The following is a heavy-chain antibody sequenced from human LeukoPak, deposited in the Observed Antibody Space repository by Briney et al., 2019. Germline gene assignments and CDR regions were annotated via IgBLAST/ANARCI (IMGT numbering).Heavy chain of an antibody. Sequence: PGGSLRLSCAASGFTFRSYAMSWVRQAPGKGLEWVSGISGSGISTYYADSVKGRFTISRDNSKNTLYLQMNSLRAEDTAVYYCAKVPAVAGLWDFDYWGQGALVAVSS. V-gene: IGHV3-23*01. CDR1: GFTFRSYA. CDR3: AKVPAVAGLWDFDY. CDR2: ISGSGIST. J-gene: IGHJ4*02. D-gene: IGHD6-19*01.